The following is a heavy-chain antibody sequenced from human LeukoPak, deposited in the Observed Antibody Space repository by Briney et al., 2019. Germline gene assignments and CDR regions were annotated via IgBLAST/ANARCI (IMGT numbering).Heavy chain of an antibody. CDR1: GFTFSSHA. J-gene: IGHJ4*02. V-gene: IGHV3-23*01. CDR2: IGGLGGST. Sequence: GGSQRLSCEASGFTFSSHAMAWVRQAPGKGLEWVSAIGGLGGSTYYADSVKGRFTISRDNSKNTVYLEMNSLRAEDTALYYCARDPGVVAFHYFDFWGQGILVTVSS. D-gene: IGHD3-3*01. CDR3: ARDPGVVAFHYFDF.